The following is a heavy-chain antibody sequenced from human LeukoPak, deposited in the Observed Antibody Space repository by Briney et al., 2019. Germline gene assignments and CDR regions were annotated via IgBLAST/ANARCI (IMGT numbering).Heavy chain of an antibody. CDR3: GRASAAAFDY. D-gene: IGHD6-13*01. Sequence: KPSQTLSLTCTVSGGSISSGSYYWSWIRQPAGKGLEWIGRIYTSGSTNYNPSLKSRVTISVDTSKNQFSLKLSSVTAADTAVYYCGRASAAAFDYWGQGTLVTVSS. J-gene: IGHJ4*02. CDR2: IYTSGST. CDR1: GGSISSGSYY. V-gene: IGHV4-61*02.